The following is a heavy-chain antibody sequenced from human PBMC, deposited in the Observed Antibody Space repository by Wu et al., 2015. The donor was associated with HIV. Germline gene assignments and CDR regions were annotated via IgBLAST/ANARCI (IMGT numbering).Heavy chain of an antibody. V-gene: IGHV1-69*05. CDR2: FIPISGVA. CDR3: AKVAPTRAGYFDL. CDR1: GVGFSNYA. J-gene: IGHJ2*01. Sequence: QVQLVQSGSEVKKPGSSVRVSCQASGVGFSNYAINWVRQVPGQGLEWMGDFIPISGVANYAQKFQGRVTISTDDSTSTAFMEMRSLRFEDTAVYFCAKVAPTRAGYFDLWGRGTLVIVSS.